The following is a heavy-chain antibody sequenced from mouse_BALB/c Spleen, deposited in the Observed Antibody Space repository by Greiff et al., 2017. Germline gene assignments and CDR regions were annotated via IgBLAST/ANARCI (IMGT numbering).Heavy chain of an antibody. CDR2: INPYNDGT. Sequence: EVQLQQSGPELVKPGASVKMSCKASGYTFTSYVMHWVKQKPGQGLEWIGYINPYNDGTKYNEKFKGKATLTSDKSSSTAYMELSSLTSEDSAVYYCARLYGNYGWYFDVWGAGTTVTVSS. CDR1: GYTFTSYV. CDR3: ARLYGNYGWYFDV. D-gene: IGHD2-10*02. J-gene: IGHJ1*01. V-gene: IGHV1-14*01.